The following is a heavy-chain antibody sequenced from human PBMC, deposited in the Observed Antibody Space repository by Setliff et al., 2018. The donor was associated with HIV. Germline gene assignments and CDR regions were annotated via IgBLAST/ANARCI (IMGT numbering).Heavy chain of an antibody. CDR3: AREVAARPYFDY. V-gene: IGHV1-69*06. CDR2: MVPVIGAA. Sequence: SVKVSCKTSGAIFTTYGLSWLRQAPGQGLERMGGMVPVIGAAQYAQKFQGRVTITADRVTSTAYMELTSLTSDDTAVYYCAREVAARPYFDYWGQGTQVTV. CDR1: GAIFTTYG. D-gene: IGHD6-6*01. J-gene: IGHJ4*02.